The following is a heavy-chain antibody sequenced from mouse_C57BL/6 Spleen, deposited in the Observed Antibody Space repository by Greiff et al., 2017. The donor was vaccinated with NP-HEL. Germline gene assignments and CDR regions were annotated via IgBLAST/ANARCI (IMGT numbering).Heavy chain of an antibody. CDR2: IYPRDGST. CDR3: ARGEGLGRPLTWFAY. Sequence: LQESGPELVKPGASVKLSCKASGYTFTSYDINWVKQRPGQGLEWIGWIYPRDGSTKYNEKFKGKATLTVDTSSSTAYMELHSLTSEDSAVYFCARGEGLGRPLTWFAYWGQGTLVTVSA. J-gene: IGHJ3*01. D-gene: IGHD4-1*01. CDR1: GYTFTSYD. V-gene: IGHV1-85*01.